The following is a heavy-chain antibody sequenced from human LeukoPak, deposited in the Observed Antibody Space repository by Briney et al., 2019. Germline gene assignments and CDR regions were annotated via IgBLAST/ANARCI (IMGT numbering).Heavy chain of an antibody. CDR3: AREKDYGADFDY. J-gene: IGHJ4*02. Sequence: PSETLSLTCAVSGGSISRSNWWSWVRQPPGKGLEWIGDIYHTGNTYYNPSLKSRVTITVDKSKNQFSLKLSSVTAADTAVYYCAREKDYGADFDYWGQGTLVTVSS. CDR2: IYHTGNT. CDR1: GGSISRSNW. D-gene: IGHD4-17*01. V-gene: IGHV4-4*02.